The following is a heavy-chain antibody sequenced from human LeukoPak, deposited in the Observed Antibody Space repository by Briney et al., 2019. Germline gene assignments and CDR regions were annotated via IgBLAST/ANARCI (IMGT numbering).Heavy chain of an antibody. V-gene: IGHV3-48*03. CDR2: ISTSGDVI. CDR1: GFIFSTYE. J-gene: IGHJ5*02. Sequence: GGSLRLSCVAPGFIFSTYEMNWVRQAPGKGLEWVSYISTSGDVIYYANSVKGRFTISRDNAKNSLYLQMNSLRAEDTAVYYCARGSGLSDPWGQGTLVNVPS. CDR3: ARGSGLSDP. D-gene: IGHD6-25*01.